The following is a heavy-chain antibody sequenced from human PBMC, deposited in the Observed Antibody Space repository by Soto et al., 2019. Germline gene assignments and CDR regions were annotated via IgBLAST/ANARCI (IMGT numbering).Heavy chain of an antibody. V-gene: IGHV1-46*01. J-gene: IGHJ6*02. CDR3: ARVHCGGEWSPGEWFYYYGMDV. CDR2: LNPKGGDS. D-gene: IGHD2-21*01. CDR1: GYRFVDYY. Sequence: QGQLVQSGAEMKTPGASVEVSCKASGYRFVDYYIHWVRQAPGQGLEWMGILNPKGGDSKYAQKFQGRVTMTRDTSTSTGYMDLRSLTSEDTAVDSCARVHCGGEWSPGEWFYYYGMDVWGQGTTVTVSS.